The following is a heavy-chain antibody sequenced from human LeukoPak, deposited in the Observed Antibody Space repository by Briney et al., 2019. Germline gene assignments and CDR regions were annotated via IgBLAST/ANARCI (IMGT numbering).Heavy chain of an antibody. J-gene: IGHJ4*02. Sequence: GGSLRLSCAASGFTFSSYAIHWVRQAPGKGLEYASAISSDGGSTYYANSVKGRFTISRDNSKNTMYLQMGSLRPEDMAVYYCARGRSNYDILTGYVYWGQGALVTVSS. CDR2: ISSDGGST. CDR1: GFTFSSYA. D-gene: IGHD3-9*01. CDR3: ARGRSNYDILTGYVY. V-gene: IGHV3-64*01.